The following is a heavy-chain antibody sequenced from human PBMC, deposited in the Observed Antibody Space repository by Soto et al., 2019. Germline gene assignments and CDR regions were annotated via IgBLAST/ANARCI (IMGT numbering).Heavy chain of an antibody. CDR2: IYPGDSDT. Sequence: GESLKISCKGSGYSFTSYWIGWVRQMPGKGLEWMGIIYPGDSDTRYSPSFQGQVTISADKSISTAYLQWSSLKASDTAMYYCARQRLADSSGWSEFDYWGQGTLVTVSS. V-gene: IGHV5-51*01. J-gene: IGHJ4*02. D-gene: IGHD6-19*01. CDR3: ARQRLADSSGWSEFDY. CDR1: GYSFTSYW.